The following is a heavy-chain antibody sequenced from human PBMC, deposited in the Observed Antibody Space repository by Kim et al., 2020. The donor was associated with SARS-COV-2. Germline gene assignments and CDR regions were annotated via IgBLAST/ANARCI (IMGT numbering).Heavy chain of an antibody. CDR1: GGTFSSYA. Sequence: SVKVSCKASGGTFSSYAISWVRQAPGQGLEWMGGIIPIFGTANYAQKFQGRVTITADESTSTAYMELSSLRSEDTAVYYCATHSSSWYLYFQHWGQGTLVTVSS. D-gene: IGHD6-13*01. V-gene: IGHV1-69*13. CDR3: ATHSSSWYLYFQH. J-gene: IGHJ1*01. CDR2: IIPIFGTA.